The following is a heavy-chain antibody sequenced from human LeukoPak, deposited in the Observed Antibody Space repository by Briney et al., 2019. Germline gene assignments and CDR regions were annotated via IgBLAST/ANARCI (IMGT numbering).Heavy chain of an antibody. V-gene: IGHV6-1*01. CDR3: ARDARATGDHFDF. Sequence: SQTLSLTCAISGDSVSNKSAARTWIRQTPSRGLEWLGRTYYRSEWFTEYAVSVKSRITINPDTSKNQFSLHMNSVTPEDTALYYCARDARATGDHFDFWGQGTLVTVSS. D-gene: IGHD7-27*01. CDR2: TYYRSEWFT. J-gene: IGHJ4*02. CDR1: GDSVSNKSAA.